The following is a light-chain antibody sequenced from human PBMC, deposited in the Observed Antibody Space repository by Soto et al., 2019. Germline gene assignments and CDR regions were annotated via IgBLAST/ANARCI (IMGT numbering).Light chain of an antibody. V-gene: IGKV3-20*01. CDR1: QSVSSSY. J-gene: IGKJ2*01. Sequence: EIVLTQSPGTLSLSPGERATLSCRASQSVSSSYLAWYQQKPGQAPRFLIYGASSRATGIPDRFSGSGSGTDFTLTISRLEPEDFAVYYCQQYGSSPPYTFGQGTKLEIK. CDR2: GAS. CDR3: QQYGSSPPYT.